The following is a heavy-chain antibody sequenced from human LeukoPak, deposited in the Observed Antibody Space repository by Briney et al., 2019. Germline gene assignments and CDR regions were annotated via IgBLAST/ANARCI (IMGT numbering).Heavy chain of an antibody. D-gene: IGHD3-3*01. CDR3: ARDARRGFWSGRTRGYYYYVDV. V-gene: IGHV3-53*01. CDR1: GFTVSTNF. J-gene: IGHJ6*03. Sequence: GGSLRLSCVVSGFTVSTNFMSWVRQAPGERLEWVSVIYSGGSTYYADSVKGRFTISRDNSKNTLYLQMNSLRAEDTAVYYCARDARRGFWSGRTRGYYYYVDVWGKGTTATVSS. CDR2: IYSGGST.